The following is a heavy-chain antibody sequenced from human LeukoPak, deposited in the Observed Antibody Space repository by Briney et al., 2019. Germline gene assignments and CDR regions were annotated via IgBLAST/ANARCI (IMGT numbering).Heavy chain of an antibody. V-gene: IGHV4-39*01. CDR1: GGSISSSTSY. CDR3: ARLNSPGWFDP. CDR2: IYFRGST. Sequence: SETLSLTCTVSGGSISSSTSYWGWIRQPPGKGLEWIGNIYFRGSTYYNPSLKSRVTISVDTSKNQFSLKLSSVTAADTALYYCARLNSPGWFDPWGQGTLVTVS. D-gene: IGHD4-23*01. J-gene: IGHJ5*02.